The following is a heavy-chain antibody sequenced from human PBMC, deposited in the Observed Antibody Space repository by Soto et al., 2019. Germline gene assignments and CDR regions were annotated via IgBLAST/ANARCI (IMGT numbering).Heavy chain of an antibody. J-gene: IGHJ4*02. Sequence: QVQLVQSGAEVKKPGSSVKVSCKTSGGSFNTYAISWVRQAPGQGLEWVGGIIPVFGRVSYAQKFQGRVTITADASTTTAYMELSRLRPDDTAMYYCAALSLGYCITTSCPPDYWGQGTLVTVSS. CDR2: IIPVFGRV. CDR1: GGSFNTYA. D-gene: IGHD2-2*01. V-gene: IGHV1-69*12. CDR3: AALSLGYCITTSCPPDY.